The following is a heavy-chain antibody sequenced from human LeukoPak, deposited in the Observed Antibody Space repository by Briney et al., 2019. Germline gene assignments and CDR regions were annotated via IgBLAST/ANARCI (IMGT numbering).Heavy chain of an antibody. CDR1: GFTFSSYA. Sequence: GRSLRLSCAASGFTFSSYAMHWVRQAPGKGLEWVAVISYDGSNKYYADSMKGRFTISRDNSKNTLHLQMNRLRAEDTAVYYCARGAGARGNWFDPWGQGTLVTVSS. D-gene: IGHD3-10*01. CDR2: ISYDGSNK. CDR3: ARGAGARGNWFDP. V-gene: IGHV3-30-3*01. J-gene: IGHJ5*02.